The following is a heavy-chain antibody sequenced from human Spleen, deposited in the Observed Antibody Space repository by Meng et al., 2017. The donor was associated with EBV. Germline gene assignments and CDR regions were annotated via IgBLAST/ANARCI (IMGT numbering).Heavy chain of an antibody. V-gene: IGHV4-30-2*01. CDR1: GVSITTGGYS. CDR2: IYHSGST. D-gene: IGHD2-15*01. J-gene: IGHJ4*02. Sequence: QLQLQESGSGLVKPSQTLSLTCAVSGVSITTGGYSWSWVRQPPGKGLEWIGHIYHSGSTHYNPSVKSRVIMSVDRSKNQFSLKLTSVTAADTAVYYCARSATGWFFYYDYWGQGTLVTVSS. CDR3: ARSATGWFFYYDY.